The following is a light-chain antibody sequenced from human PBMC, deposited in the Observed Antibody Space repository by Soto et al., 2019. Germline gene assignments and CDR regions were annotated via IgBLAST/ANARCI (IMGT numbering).Light chain of an antibody. V-gene: IGKV3-20*01. CDR3: QQYGYSPYT. CDR2: GAS. Sequence: EIMLTQSPGTLSLSPGERVTLSCWASRSVSSRFLAWYQQKPGQAPRVLIYGASSRATGIPDRFSGSGSGSAFTLTISRLEPEDFALYYCQQYGYSPYTFGQGTKLQIK. J-gene: IGKJ2*01. CDR1: RSVSSRF.